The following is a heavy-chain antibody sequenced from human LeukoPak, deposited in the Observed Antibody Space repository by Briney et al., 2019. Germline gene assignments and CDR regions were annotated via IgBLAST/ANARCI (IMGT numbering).Heavy chain of an antibody. D-gene: IGHD3-22*01. J-gene: IGHJ3*02. CDR3: AKVAQITMIVVDAFDI. Sequence: PGRSLRLSCAASGFTFYDYAMHWVRQAPGKGLEWVSDIRWNSGNIVYADSVKGRFTISRDNSKNPLYLQMNSLRAEDTAVYYCAKVAQITMIVVDAFDIWGQGTVVTVSS. CDR1: GFTFYDYA. CDR2: IRWNSGNI. V-gene: IGHV3-9*01.